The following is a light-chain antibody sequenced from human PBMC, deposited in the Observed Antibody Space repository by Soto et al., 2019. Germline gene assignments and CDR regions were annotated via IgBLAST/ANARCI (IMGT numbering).Light chain of an antibody. J-gene: IGLJ1*01. CDR1: SSDVGTYKF. CDR3: CSYTSTSSYV. V-gene: IGLV2-14*03. CDR2: DVT. Sequence: QSVLTQPASVSGSPGQSITISCTGTSSDVGTYKFVSWYQQYPGKAPKVMIYDVTNRPSGVSNRFSGPKSGNTASLTISGLQAEDEADYYCCSYTSTSSYVFGTGTKLTVL.